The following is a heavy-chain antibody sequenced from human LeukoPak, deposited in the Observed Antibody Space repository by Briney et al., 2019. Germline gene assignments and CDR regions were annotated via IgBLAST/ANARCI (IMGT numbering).Heavy chain of an antibody. D-gene: IGHD3-9*01. J-gene: IGHJ6*03. Sequence: ASVKVSCKASGYTFTSYDINWVRQAPGQGLEWMGWMNPNSGNTGYAQKFQGRVTITADESTSTAYMELSSLRSEDTAVYYCARGGALRYFDPHAYYYYYMDVWGKGTTVTISS. V-gene: IGHV1-8*03. CDR3: ARGGALRYFDPHAYYYYYMDV. CDR2: MNPNSGNT. CDR1: GYTFTSYD.